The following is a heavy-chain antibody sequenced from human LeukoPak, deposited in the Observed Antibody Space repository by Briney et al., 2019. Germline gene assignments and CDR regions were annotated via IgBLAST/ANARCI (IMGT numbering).Heavy chain of an antibody. Sequence: RPGGSLRLSCAASGLTFSRYYMSWVRQAPGKGLEWVAYIKHDGSEKYYVDSVKGRFTISRDNAKNSLHLQMNSLRAEDTAVYYCARARRGWFDPWGQGTLVTVSS. V-gene: IGHV3-7*01. CDR1: GLTFSRYY. CDR3: ARARRGWFDP. J-gene: IGHJ5*02. CDR2: IKHDGSEK.